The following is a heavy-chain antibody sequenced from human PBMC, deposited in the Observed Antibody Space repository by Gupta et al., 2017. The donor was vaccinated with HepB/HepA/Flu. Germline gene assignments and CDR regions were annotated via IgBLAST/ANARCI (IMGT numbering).Heavy chain of an antibody. J-gene: IGHJ6*03. D-gene: IGHD3-10*01. CDR3: TRARGSHYYYYYMDV. CDR1: GYTFTSYD. Sequence: QVQLVQSGAEVKKPGASVKVSCKASGYTFTSYDIKWVRQATGQGLEWMGWMNPNSGNTGYAQKFQCRVTITRNTSISTAYMELSSLRSEDTAVYYCTRARGSHYYYYYMDVWGKGTTVTVSS. V-gene: IGHV1-8*03. CDR2: MNPNSGNT.